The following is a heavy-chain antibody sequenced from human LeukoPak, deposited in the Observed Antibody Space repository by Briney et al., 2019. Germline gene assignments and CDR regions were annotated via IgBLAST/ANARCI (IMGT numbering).Heavy chain of an antibody. CDR3: ARERTTIMSGTAIGGY. D-gene: IGHD4-11*01. V-gene: IGHV3-74*01. CDR2: IQSDGSSP. Sequence: GGSLRLSCAASGFSFNNYWMHWVRQAPGKGLVWVSRIQSDGSSPDYADSVKGRFTISRDNAKNTVYLQMNSLTVEDTAVYYCARERTTIMSGTAIGGYWGQGTLVTVSS. CDR1: GFSFNNYW. J-gene: IGHJ4*02.